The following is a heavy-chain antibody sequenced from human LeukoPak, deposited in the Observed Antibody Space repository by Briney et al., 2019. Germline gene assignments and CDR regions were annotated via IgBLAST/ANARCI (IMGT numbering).Heavy chain of an antibody. D-gene: IGHD3-22*01. CDR2: IIPIFGTA. J-gene: IGHJ4*02. CDR3: ARERRGRPPVNMILGY. Sequence: SVKVSCKASGGTFSSYAISWVRQAPGQGLEWMGGIIPIFGTANYAQKFQGRVRITADESMNTAYMELTSLRSEDTAVYYCARERRGRPPVNMILGYWGQGTLVTVSS. V-gene: IGHV1-69*13. CDR1: GGTFSSYA.